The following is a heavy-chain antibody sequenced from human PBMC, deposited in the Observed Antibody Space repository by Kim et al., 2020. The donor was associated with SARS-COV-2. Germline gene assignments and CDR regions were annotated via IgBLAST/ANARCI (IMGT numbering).Heavy chain of an antibody. Sequence: SETLSLTCTVSGGSLSSSSYYWGWIRQPPGKGLEWIGTTYYIGSTYYNPSLKSRVTISVDTSKNQFSLKLGSVTAADTAVYYCARNQGFCSGLADGCFDP. CDR1: GGSLSSSSYY. CDR2: TYYIGST. CDR3: ARNQGFCSGLADGCFDP. J-gene: IGHJ5*02. V-gene: IGHV4-39*01. D-gene: IGHD3-3*01.